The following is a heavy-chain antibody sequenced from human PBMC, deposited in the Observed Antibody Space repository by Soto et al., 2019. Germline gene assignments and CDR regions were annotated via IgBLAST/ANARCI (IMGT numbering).Heavy chain of an antibody. V-gene: IGHV4-39*01. J-gene: IGHJ5*02. Sequence: QLQLQESGPGLVKPSETLSLTCTVSGGSISSSSYYWGWIRQPPGKGLEWIGSIYYSGSTYYNPSLKSRVTISVDTSKNQFSLKLSSVTAADTAVYYCVRWMATDYNWFDPWGQGTLVTVSS. CDR2: IYYSGST. CDR3: VRWMATDYNWFDP. CDR1: GGSISSSSYY. D-gene: IGHD5-12*01.